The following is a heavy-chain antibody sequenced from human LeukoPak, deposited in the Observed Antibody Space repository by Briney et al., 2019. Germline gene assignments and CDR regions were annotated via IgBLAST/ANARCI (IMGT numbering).Heavy chain of an antibody. D-gene: IGHD1-26*01. CDR2: IYYSGTT. Sequence: SETLSLTCTVSGGSISSGDYYWSWIRQPPGKGLEWIGYIYYSGTTFYNPSLKSRLTISVDTSKNQFSLKLSSGTAADTAVYYCARLSASYLYYFNCWGQGTLVTVSS. J-gene: IGHJ4*02. V-gene: IGHV4-30-4*08. CDR1: GGSISSGDYY. CDR3: ARLSASYLYYFNC.